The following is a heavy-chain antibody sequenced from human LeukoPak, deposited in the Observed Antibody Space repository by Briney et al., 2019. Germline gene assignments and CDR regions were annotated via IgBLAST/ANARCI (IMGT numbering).Heavy chain of an antibody. CDR1: GFTFSTYA. J-gene: IGHJ4*02. D-gene: IGHD6-19*01. Sequence: GGSLRLSCAASGFTFSTYAMTWVRQAPGEGLEWVSAISPRGDKTYHADSVKGRFTISRDNSKNTLYLQMNSLRAEDTAIYYCAKERSAGWPFDYWGQGTLVTVSS. CDR2: ISPRGDKT. CDR3: AKERSAGWPFDY. V-gene: IGHV3-23*01.